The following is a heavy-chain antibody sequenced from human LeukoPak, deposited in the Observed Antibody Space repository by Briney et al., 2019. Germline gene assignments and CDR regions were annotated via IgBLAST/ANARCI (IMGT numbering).Heavy chain of an antibody. CDR1: GFTFGNFA. Sequence: GGSLRLSCEASGFTFGNFAMNWVRQVSGKGLEWVSGITGSGGNSYYANSVKGRFTIFRDNSKNMLFLQMNSLRAEDTAIYYCAKAEGHPWPSYCFDSWGRGTLVAVSS. V-gene: IGHV3-23*01. CDR2: ITGSGGNS. J-gene: IGHJ4*02. CDR3: AKAEGHPWPSYCFDS. D-gene: IGHD5-12*01.